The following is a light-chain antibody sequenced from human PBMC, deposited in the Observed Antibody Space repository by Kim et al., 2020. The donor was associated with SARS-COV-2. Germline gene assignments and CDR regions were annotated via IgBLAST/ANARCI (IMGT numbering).Light chain of an antibody. Sequence: SSELTQPPSVSVSPGQTASITCSGDKLGDKYACWYQQKPGQSPVLVIYQDSKRPSGIPERFSGSNSGNTATLNISGTQAMDEADYYCQAWDSSFHVVFGGGTQLTVL. CDR2: QDS. V-gene: IGLV3-1*01. CDR1: KLGDKY. CDR3: QAWDSSFHVV. J-gene: IGLJ2*01.